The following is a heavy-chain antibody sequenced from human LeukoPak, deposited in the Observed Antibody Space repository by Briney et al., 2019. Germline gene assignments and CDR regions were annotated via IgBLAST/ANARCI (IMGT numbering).Heavy chain of an antibody. CDR3: AKDRSIGTYYTFDH. CDR1: GFTFSDYA. D-gene: IGHD1-26*01. CDR2: ISGSGVMT. J-gene: IGHJ4*02. Sequence: GGSLRLSCAASGFTFSDYAMTWVRQAPGKGLEWVTTISGSGVMTYYADSVKGRFTVSGDTSKNTIYLQMHSLTAADTAVYYCAKDRSIGTYYTFDHWGQGTLVTVSS. V-gene: IGHV3-23*01.